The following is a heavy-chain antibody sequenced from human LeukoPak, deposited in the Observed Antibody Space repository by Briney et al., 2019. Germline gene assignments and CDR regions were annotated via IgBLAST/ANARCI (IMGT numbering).Heavy chain of an antibody. CDR1: GGSFSGFY. CDR2: INHSRST. Sequence: SVTLSLTCAVYGGSFSGFYWTWIRQPPGKGLEWIGQINHSRSTHYNPSLKSRVTISVDTSKNQFSLKLSSVTVADTAVYYCARVPKYFDLWGRGTLVTVSS. V-gene: IGHV4-34*01. J-gene: IGHJ2*01. CDR3: ARVPKYFDL.